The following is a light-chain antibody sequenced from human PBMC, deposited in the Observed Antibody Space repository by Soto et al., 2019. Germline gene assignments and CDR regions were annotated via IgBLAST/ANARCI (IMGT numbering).Light chain of an antibody. CDR2: SAS. Sequence: DLQMTQSPSSLSASVGDRVTMTCRASRGIRSVLGWYQQKPGKAPKRLIHSASTLESGVPSRFSGSGSGTEFTLTISSLQPEDFATYYCQQHDSYPFTFGPGTKVDIK. CDR3: QQHDSYPFT. V-gene: IGKV1-17*01. J-gene: IGKJ3*01. CDR1: RGIRSV.